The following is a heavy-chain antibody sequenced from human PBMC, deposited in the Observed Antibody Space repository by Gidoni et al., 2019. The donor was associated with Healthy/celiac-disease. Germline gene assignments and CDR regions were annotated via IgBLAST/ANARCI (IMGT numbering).Heavy chain of an antibody. D-gene: IGHD6-19*01. J-gene: IGHJ6*02. V-gene: IGHV3-66*01. CDR3: ARDLVYSSGWYSGMDV. Sequence: EVQLVESGGGLVQPGGSLSLSCAASGFTVSSNYMRWVRQAPGKGLEWVAVISSGGNTYYADSVKGRFTISRDNSKNTLYLQMNSLRAEDTAVYYCARDLVYSSGWYSGMDVWGQGTTVTVSS. CDR2: ISSGGNT. CDR1: GFTVSSNY.